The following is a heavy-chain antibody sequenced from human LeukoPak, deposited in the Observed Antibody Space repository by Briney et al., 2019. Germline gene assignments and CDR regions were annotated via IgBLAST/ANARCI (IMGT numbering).Heavy chain of an antibody. CDR1: GFTFSSYS. CDR3: ARSGSYRSYYFDY. V-gene: IGHV3-48*04. Sequence: GGSLRLSCAASGFTFSSYSMNWVRQAPGKGLEWVSYISSSSSTIYYADSVKGRFTISRDNAKNSLYLQMNSLRAEDTAVYYCARSGSYRSYYFDYWDQGTLVTVSS. CDR2: ISSSSSTI. D-gene: IGHD1-26*01. J-gene: IGHJ4*02.